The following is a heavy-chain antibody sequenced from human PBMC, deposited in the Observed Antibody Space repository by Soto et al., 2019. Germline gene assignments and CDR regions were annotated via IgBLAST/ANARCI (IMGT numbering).Heavy chain of an antibody. D-gene: IGHD4-17*01. CDR1: GGSISSGGYY. V-gene: IGHV4-31*03. CDR2: IYYSGST. CDR3: ARALTTVTLFDL. J-gene: IGHJ5*02. Sequence: QVQLQESGPGLVKPSQTLSLTCTVSGGSISSGGYYWSWILQHPGKGLEWIGYIYYSGSTYHNPSLKSRVTISADTSKNQFSLKLSSVTAADTAVYYCARALTTVTLFDLWGQGTLVTVSS.